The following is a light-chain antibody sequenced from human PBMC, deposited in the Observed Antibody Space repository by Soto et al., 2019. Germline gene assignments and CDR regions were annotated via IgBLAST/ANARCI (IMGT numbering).Light chain of an antibody. CDR1: QGIRSA. CDR2: AAS. J-gene: IGKJ1*01. V-gene: IGKV1-6*01. Sequence: AIQVTQSPSSLSASVGDRVTITCRPSQGIRSALGWYQQKPGKVPKLLIYAASTLQSGVPSRFSGSGSGRDFTLTISSLQPEDFATYYCLLDYAYFWAFGQGTKVDIK. CDR3: LLDYAYFWA.